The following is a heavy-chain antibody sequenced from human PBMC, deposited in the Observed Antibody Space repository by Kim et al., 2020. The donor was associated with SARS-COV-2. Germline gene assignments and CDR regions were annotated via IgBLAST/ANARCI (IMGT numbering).Heavy chain of an antibody. D-gene: IGHD2-8*02. CDR2: LNPNTGDA. CDR1: GYTFSAYF. J-gene: IGHJ4*02. Sequence: ASVKVSCKASGYTFSAYFIHWVRQAPGQGLEWMGRLNPNTGDAEYAHRFEGRVTMTTDMCISTAYLEVTSLTSDDAAVSLCERGESTTAWCADYWVQGTL. CDR3: ERGESTTAWCADY. V-gene: IGHV1-2*06.